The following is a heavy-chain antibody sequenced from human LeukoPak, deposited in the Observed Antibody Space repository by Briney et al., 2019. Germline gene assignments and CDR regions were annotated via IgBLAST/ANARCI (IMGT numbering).Heavy chain of an antibody. D-gene: IGHD2-21*02. CDR2: ISPYDGDT. Sequence: ASVKVSCKASGYTFAIYGISWVPQAPGQGLEWMAWISPYDGDTNYAQNFEGRVTMTTETSTSTAYMELRSLRSDDTAIYYCARDYCTRGGDCYKEDLFDPWGQGTLVTVSS. V-gene: IGHV1-18*01. J-gene: IGHJ5*02. CDR1: GYTFAIYG. CDR3: ARDYCTRGGDCYKEDLFDP.